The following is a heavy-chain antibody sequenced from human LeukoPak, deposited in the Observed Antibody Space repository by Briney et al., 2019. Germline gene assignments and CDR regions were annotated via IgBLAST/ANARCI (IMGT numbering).Heavy chain of an antibody. Sequence: GATVKVSCKASGYTFTSYGISWVRQAPGQGLEWMGWINPNSGGTNYAQKFQGRVTMTRDTSISTAYMELSRQRSDDTAVYYCAAYGDHGAFDIWGQGTMVTVSS. CDR2: INPNSGGT. CDR1: GYTFTSYG. CDR3: AAYGDHGAFDI. D-gene: IGHD4-17*01. J-gene: IGHJ3*02. V-gene: IGHV1-2*02.